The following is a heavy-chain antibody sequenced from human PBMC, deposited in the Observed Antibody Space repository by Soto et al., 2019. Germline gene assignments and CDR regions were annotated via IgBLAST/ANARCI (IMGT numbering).Heavy chain of an antibody. CDR2: IYASGSP. CDR3: ARGVGSSPPQY. Sequence: SETLSLTWTVSGGSVSVYYGSWIRQSTGQGLEWIGYIYASGSPYYNPSLRSRVTISADTSKNQISLKLTSPTAADTAVYYCARGVGSSPPQYWGRGTLVTVSS. CDR1: GGSVSVYY. V-gene: IGHV4-59*02. D-gene: IGHD1-26*01. J-gene: IGHJ4*02.